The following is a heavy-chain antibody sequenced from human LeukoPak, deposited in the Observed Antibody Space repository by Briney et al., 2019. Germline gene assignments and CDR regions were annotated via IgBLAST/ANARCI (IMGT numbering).Heavy chain of an antibody. J-gene: IGHJ4*02. CDR1: GGSISSGGYY. D-gene: IGHD6-13*01. V-gene: IGHV4-31*03. CDR2: IYYSGST. Sequence: SQTLSLTCTVSGGSISSGGYYWSWIRQHPGKGLEWIGYIYYSGSTYYNPSLKSRVTISVDTSKNQFSLKLSSVTAADTAVYYCARVDLGAAGAPFDYWGQGTLVTVSS. CDR3: ARVDLGAAGAPFDY.